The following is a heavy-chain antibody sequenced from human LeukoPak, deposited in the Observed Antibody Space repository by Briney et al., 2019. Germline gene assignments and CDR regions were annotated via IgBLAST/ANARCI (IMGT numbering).Heavy chain of an antibody. CDR3: ARGYNWVSPTRKFYYMDV. V-gene: IGHV4-4*07. CDR1: GGSISSYY. J-gene: IGHJ6*03. Sequence: PSETLSLTCTVSGGSISSYYWSWIRQPAGKGLEWIGRIYSSGSTNYNPSLKSRVTMSVATSKNQFSLRLSSVTAADTAVYYCARGYNWVSPTRKFYYMDVWGKGTTVTVPS. CDR2: IYSSGST. D-gene: IGHD1-20*01.